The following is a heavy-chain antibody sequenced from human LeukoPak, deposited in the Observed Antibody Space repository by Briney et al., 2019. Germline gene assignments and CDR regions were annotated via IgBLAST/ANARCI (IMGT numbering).Heavy chain of an antibody. CDR3: ASLRFSAAYYADY. Sequence: GGSLRLSCAASGFTFSTYGMHWVRQAPGKRLEWVAIISYDGRNTFYADSVKGRFTISRDNSKNTLFLQMNSLRAEDTAMYYCASLRFSAAYYADYWGQGTLVTVSS. V-gene: IGHV3-30*03. CDR2: ISYDGRNT. J-gene: IGHJ4*02. D-gene: IGHD1-26*01. CDR1: GFTFSTYG.